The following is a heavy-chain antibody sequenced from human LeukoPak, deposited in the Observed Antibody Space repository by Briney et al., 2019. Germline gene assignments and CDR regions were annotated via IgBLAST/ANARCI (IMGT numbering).Heavy chain of an antibody. J-gene: IGHJ5*02. Sequence: EASVKVSCKVSGYTLTELSMHWMRQAPGKGLEWMGGFDPEDGETNYAHKFQGRVILTEATSTHSALMEPSSLSSDATAVYYWSRLRRPTVVALEWFDPWGQGTLVTVSS. D-gene: IGHD4-23*01. CDR2: FDPEDGET. CDR1: GYTLTELS. CDR3: SRLRRPTVVALEWFDP. V-gene: IGHV1-24*01.